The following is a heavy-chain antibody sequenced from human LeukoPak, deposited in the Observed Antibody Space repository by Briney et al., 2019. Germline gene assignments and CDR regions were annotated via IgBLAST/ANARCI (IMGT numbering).Heavy chain of an antibody. V-gene: IGHV3-23*01. CDR3: AKGGSGWYKYDC. J-gene: IGHJ4*02. CDR1: GFTFSSYA. CDR2: ISGSGGTT. D-gene: IGHD6-19*01. Sequence: PGGSLTLSCAPSGFTFSSYAMRWVRQAPARGLNGVSAISGSGGTTYYAASVKGRFTISRDNSKNTLYLQMDSLGAEDTAVYYCAKGGSGWYKYDCWGQGTLVSVSS.